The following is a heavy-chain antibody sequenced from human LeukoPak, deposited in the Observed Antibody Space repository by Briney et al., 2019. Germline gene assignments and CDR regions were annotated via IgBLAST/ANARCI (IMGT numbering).Heavy chain of an antibody. CDR2: ISYDGSNK. CDR3: ARGLDYDFWSDRDY. D-gene: IGHD3-3*01. V-gene: IGHV3-30-3*01. Sequence: GRSLRLSCTASGFTFSNYPMHWVRQAPGKGLEWVAVISYDGSNKYYADSVKGRFTISRDNSKNTLYLQMNSLIPEDTAVYYCARGLDYDFWSDRDYWGQGTLVTVSS. J-gene: IGHJ4*02. CDR1: GFTFSNYP.